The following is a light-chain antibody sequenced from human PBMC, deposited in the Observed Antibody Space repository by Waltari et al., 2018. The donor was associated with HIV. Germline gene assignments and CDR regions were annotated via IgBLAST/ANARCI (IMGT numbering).Light chain of an antibody. J-gene: IGLJ1*01. CDR2: EVS. CDR3: SSYTSSNTLDV. V-gene: IGLV2-14*01. CDR1: SSDVGGYNY. Sequence: QSALTQPASVSGSPGQSITISCTGTSSDVGGYNYVSWYQQHPGKAPKLMIYEVSNRPSGLSNRFSGSKSGNTASLTIAGLQAEDEADYYCSSYTSSNTLDVFGTGTKVTVL.